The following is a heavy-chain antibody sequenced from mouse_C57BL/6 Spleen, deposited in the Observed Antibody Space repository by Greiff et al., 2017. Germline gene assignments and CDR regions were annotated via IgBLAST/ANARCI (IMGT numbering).Heavy chain of an antibody. Sequence: QVQLQQSGAELVKPGASVKISCKASGYAFSSYWMNWVKQRPGKGLEWIGQIYPGDGDTNYNGKFKGKATLTADKSSSTAYMQLSSLTSEDSAVXFCASPLNYYGSSGDYWGQGTSVTVSS. CDR3: ASPLNYYGSSGDY. CDR1: GYAFSSYW. D-gene: IGHD1-1*01. J-gene: IGHJ4*01. V-gene: IGHV1-80*01. CDR2: IYPGDGDT.